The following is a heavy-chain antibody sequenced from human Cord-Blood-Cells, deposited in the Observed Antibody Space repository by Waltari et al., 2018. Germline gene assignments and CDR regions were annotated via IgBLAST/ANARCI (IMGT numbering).Heavy chain of an antibody. CDR2: IYPGDSDT. CDR3: ARAPNYYGSGSYYYYGMDV. V-gene: IGHV5-51*03. D-gene: IGHD3-10*01. CDR1: GYSFTSSW. J-gene: IGHJ6*02. Sequence: EVQLVQSGAEVKKPGESLQISCKGSGYSFTSSWIGWVRQMPGKGLEWMGIIYPGDSDTRYSPSFQGQVTISADKSISTAYLQWSSLKASDTAMYYCARAPNYYGSGSYYYYGMDVWGQGTTVTVSS.